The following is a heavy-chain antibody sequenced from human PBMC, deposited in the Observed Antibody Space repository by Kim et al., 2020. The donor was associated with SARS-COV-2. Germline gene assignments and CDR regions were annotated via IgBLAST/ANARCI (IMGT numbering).Heavy chain of an antibody. D-gene: IGHD3-10*01. Sequence: SETLSLTCAVYGGSFSGYYWSWIRQLPGKGLEWIGEINHSGSTNYNPSLKSRVTVSVDTSQNQFSLKLSSVTAADTAVYYCARASTGNWYFDLWGRGTLVTVSS. CDR3: ARASTGNWYFDL. CDR1: GGSFSGYY. J-gene: IGHJ2*01. V-gene: IGHV4-34*01. CDR2: INHSGST.